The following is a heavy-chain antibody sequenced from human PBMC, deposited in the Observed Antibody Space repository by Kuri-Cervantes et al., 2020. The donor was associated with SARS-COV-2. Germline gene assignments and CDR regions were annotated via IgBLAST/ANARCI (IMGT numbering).Heavy chain of an antibody. CDR1: GFTFSSYD. D-gene: IGHD1-26*01. Sequence: GESLKISCAASGFTFSSYDMSWVRQAPGKGLEWVSSISSSSYIYYADSVKGRFTISRDNAKNQLYLQMNSLRSEDTAVYYCAAWGFPIVGVTGHDAFDIWGQGTMVTDSS. CDR2: ISSSSYI. J-gene: IGHJ3*02. CDR3: AAWGFPIVGVTGHDAFDI. V-gene: IGHV3-21*04.